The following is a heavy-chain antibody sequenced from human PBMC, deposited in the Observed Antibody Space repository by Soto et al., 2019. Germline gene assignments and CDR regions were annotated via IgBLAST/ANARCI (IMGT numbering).Heavy chain of an antibody. CDR3: TTSIVVVVAAEIYYYGMDV. D-gene: IGHD2-15*01. J-gene: IGHJ6*02. CDR1: GFTFSNAW. CDR2: IKSKTDGGTT. Sequence: GGSLRLSCAASGFTFSNAWMNWVRQAPGKGLEWVGRIKSKTDGGTTDYAAPVKGRFTISRDDSKNTLYLQMNSLKTEDTAVYYCTTSIVVVVAAEIYYYGMDVWGQGTTVTVSS. V-gene: IGHV3-15*07.